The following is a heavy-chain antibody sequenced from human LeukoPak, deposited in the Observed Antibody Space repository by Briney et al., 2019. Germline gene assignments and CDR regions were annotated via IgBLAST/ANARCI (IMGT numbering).Heavy chain of an antibody. J-gene: IGHJ4*02. CDR1: GGSISSGGYY. CDR2: IYYSGST. V-gene: IGHV4-39*01. Sequence: NASETLSLTCTVSGGSISSGGYYWSWIRQHPGKGLEWIGYIYYSGSTYYNPSLKSRVTISVDTSKNQFSLKLSSVTAADTAVYYCARQGIEGFDYWGQGTLVTVSS. CDR3: ARQGIEGFDY. D-gene: IGHD6-13*01.